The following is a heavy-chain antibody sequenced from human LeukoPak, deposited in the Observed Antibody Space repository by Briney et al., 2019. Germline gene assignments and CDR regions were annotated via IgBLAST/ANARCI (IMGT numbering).Heavy chain of an antibody. CDR1: GFTFSTYT. J-gene: IGHJ3*02. Sequence: GGSLRLSCVVSGFTFSTYTMNWVRQAPGKGLEWVSSISSGSRDIYYADSLKGRFTISRDNAKNSLYLQMNSLRAEDTALYYCAKDISGSYYAFDIWGQGTMVTVSS. D-gene: IGHD1-26*01. CDR2: ISSGSRDI. CDR3: AKDISGSYYAFDI. V-gene: IGHV3-21*04.